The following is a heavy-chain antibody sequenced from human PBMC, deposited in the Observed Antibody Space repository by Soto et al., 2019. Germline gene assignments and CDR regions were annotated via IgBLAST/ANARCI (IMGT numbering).Heavy chain of an antibody. D-gene: IGHD3-16*01. CDR1: GGSFSGYY. J-gene: IGHJ4*02. Sequence: SETLSLTCAVYGGSFSGYYWSWIRQPPGKGLEWIGEINHSGSTNYNPSLKSRVTISVDTSKNQFSLKLSSVTAADTAVYYCAGFTFGDAGTDDRGQGTLVTVSS. CDR3: AGFTFGDAGTDD. V-gene: IGHV4-34*01. CDR2: INHSGST.